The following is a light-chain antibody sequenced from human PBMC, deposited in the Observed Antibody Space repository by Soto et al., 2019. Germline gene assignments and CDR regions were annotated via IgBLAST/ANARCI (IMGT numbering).Light chain of an antibody. J-gene: IGKJ1*01. CDR1: QSISSW. V-gene: IGKV1-5*01. CDR3: QQYNSHSWT. CDR2: DAS. Sequence: DIQMTQSPSTLSASVGDRVTITCRASQSISSWLAWYQQKPGQAPKLLIYDASSLESRVPSRFSGSESGTEFTLTISSLQPDDFATYYCQQYNSHSWTFGQGTKVEIK.